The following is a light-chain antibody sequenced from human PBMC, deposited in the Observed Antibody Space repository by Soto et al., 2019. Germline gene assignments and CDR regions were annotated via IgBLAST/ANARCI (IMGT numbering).Light chain of an antibody. CDR2: GAS. CDR1: QSMNSY. Sequence: EIVLTQSPATLSLSPGERSTLSWRASQSMNSYLAWYQQKPGQAPRLLIYGASNRATGIPDRFSGGGSGTDFTLTISRLEPEDFAVYYCQQFSSYPLTFGGGTKVDI. J-gene: IGKJ4*01. V-gene: IGKV3-20*01. CDR3: QQFSSYPLT.